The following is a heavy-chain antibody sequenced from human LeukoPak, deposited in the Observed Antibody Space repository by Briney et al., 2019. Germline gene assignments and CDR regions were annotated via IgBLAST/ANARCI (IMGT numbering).Heavy chain of an antibody. CDR3: ARNQYFDSSGYYAYYYYYYMDL. D-gene: IGHD3-22*01. Sequence: GGSLRLSCAASGFTFSSYWMSWVRQAPGKGLEWVANIKQDGSEKYYVDSVKGRFTISRDNAKNSLYLQMNSLRAEDTAVYYCARNQYFDSSGYYAYYYYYYMDLWGRGTTVTVSS. V-gene: IGHV3-7*01. CDR1: GFTFSSYW. CDR2: IKQDGSEK. J-gene: IGHJ6*03.